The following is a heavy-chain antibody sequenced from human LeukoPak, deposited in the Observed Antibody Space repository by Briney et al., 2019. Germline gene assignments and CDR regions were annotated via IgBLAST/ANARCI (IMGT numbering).Heavy chain of an antibody. CDR1: GLTFSSFW. CDR3: ARVRMGDDFNPFDY. CDR2: INSDGSET. J-gene: IGHJ4*02. Sequence: PGGSLRLSCAASGLTFSSFWIYWVRHAPGKGLVWVSRINSDGSETMYADSVKGRFTISRDNAKNTLYLQMNSLRAEDTAVYYCARVRMGDDFNPFDYWGQGTLVTVSS. D-gene: IGHD3-16*01. V-gene: IGHV3-74*03.